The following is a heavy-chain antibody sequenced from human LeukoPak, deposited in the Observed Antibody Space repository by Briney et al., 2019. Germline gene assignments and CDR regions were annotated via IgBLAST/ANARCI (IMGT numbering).Heavy chain of an antibody. CDR2: INHSGST. V-gene: IGHV4-34*01. D-gene: IGHD6-13*01. J-gene: IGHJ4*02. CDR1: GGSFSGYY. Sequence: SETLSLTCAVYGGSFSGYYWSWIRQPPGKGMEWIGEINHSGSTNYNPSLKSRGTISVDTSKNQFSLKLSSVTAADTAVYYCASAVFGAAAGTRWGQGTLVTVSS. CDR3: ASAVFGAAAGTR.